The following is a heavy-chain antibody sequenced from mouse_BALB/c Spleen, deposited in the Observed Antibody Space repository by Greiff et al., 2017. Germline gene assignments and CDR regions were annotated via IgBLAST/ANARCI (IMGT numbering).Heavy chain of an antibody. Sequence: EVQVVESGGGLVKLGGSLKLSCAASGFTFSSYYMSFFLHTPEKRLELVAAINSNGGSTYYPDTGKGRFTISRDNAKNTLYLQMSSLKSEDTALYYCARHKTTVVGRAMDYWGQGTSVTVSS. D-gene: IGHD1-1*01. CDR2: INSNGGST. CDR3: ARHKTTVVGRAMDY. CDR1: GFTFSSYY. V-gene: IGHV5-6-2*01. J-gene: IGHJ4*01.